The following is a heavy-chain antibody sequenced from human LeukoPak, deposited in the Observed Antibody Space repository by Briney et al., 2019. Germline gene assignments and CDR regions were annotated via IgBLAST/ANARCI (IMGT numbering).Heavy chain of an antibody. CDR3: ARDGRYFDWLFSFDY. CDR2: ISYDRSNK. CDR1: GFTFSSSA. D-gene: IGHD3-9*01. V-gene: IGHV3-30*04. J-gene: IGHJ4*02. Sequence: VGSLRLSCAASGFTFSSSAMHWGRQAPGKGLGWVAVISYDRSNKYYADSVKGRFTISRENSKNTLYLQMNSLRAEDTAVYYCARDGRYFDWLFSFDYWGQGTLVTVSS.